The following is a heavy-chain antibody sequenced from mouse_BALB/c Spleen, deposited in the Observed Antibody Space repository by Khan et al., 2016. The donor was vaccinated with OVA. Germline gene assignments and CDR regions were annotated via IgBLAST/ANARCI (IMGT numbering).Heavy chain of an antibody. CDR1: GFSLTSHG. J-gene: IGHJ2*01. Sequence: VHLVESGPGLVAPSQSLSITCTVSGFSLTSHGVHWVRQPPGKGLEWLGVIWAGGSTNYNSALMSRLSISKDSSKSQVFFKMNSLQTDDTAMYYCARNREPDDFDYWGQGTTLTVSS. CDR2: IWAGGST. V-gene: IGHV2-9*02. CDR3: ARNREPDDFDY.